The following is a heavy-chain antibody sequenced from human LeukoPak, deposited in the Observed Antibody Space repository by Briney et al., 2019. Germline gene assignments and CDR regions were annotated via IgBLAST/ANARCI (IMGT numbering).Heavy chain of an antibody. V-gene: IGHV4-34*01. CDR1: GVSFSGYY. D-gene: IGHD6-6*01. CDR3: ASPPEYSSVY. J-gene: IGHJ4*02. CDR2: INHSGST. Sequence: SETLSLTCAVYGVSFSGYYWSWIRQPPGKGLEWIGEINHSGSTNYNPSLKSRVTISVDTSKNQFSLKLSSVTAADTAVYYCASPPEYSSVYWGQGTLVTVSS.